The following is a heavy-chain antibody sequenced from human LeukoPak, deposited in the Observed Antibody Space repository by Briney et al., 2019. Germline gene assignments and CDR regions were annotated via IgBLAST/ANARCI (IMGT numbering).Heavy chain of an antibody. D-gene: IGHD2-2*02. Sequence: SETLSLTCTVSGGSFSSGSHYWSWIRQPPGKGLEWIGYIYNSGSTNYNPSLKSRVTISADTSKNQFSLKLSSVTAADTAVYYCARAASDAIKMGAFDIRGQGTMVTVSP. V-gene: IGHV4-61*01. CDR3: ARAASDAIKMGAFDI. CDR2: IYNSGST. J-gene: IGHJ3*02. CDR1: GGSFSSGSHY.